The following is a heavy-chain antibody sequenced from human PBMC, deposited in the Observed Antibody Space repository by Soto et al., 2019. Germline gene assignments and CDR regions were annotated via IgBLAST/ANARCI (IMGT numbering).Heavy chain of an antibody. J-gene: IGHJ3*01. CDR1: GFSLTTSGLG. V-gene: IGHV2-5*02. Sequence: QITLKESGPTLVRPTETLTLTCTFSGFSLTTSGLGVAWIRQPPGKALEWLALIYWDDDKRFRPSLKNRLAIAKDTSKNQVVLTMTNMDPVDTCTYYCAHWASGWFAAMVRPVETFDFWGPGTAVIVSS. D-gene: IGHD2-15*01. CDR2: IYWDDDK. CDR3: AHWASGWFAAMVRPVETFDF.